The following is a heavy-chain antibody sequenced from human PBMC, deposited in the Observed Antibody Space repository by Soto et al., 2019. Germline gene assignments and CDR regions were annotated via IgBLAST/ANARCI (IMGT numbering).Heavy chain of an antibody. CDR3: ARDLSLYSNSRAALRW. Sequence: EVQLVESGGDLVQPGGSLRLSCTASGFTFNNYWMTWVRQAPGKGLEWVANIKQDGSEKYYVDSVKGRFTISRDNARNSLYLQMNSLRAEDTAVYYCARDLSLYSNSRAALRWWGQGTLVTVSS. CDR2: IKQDGSEK. CDR1: GFTFNNYW. D-gene: IGHD6-13*01. J-gene: IGHJ4*02. V-gene: IGHV3-7*01.